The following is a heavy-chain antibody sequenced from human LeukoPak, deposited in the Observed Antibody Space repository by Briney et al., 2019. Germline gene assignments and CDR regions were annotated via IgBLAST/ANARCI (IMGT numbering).Heavy chain of an antibody. CDR1: GYSISGGYY. J-gene: IGHJ3*01. D-gene: IGHD3-22*01. Sequence: PSETLSLTCGVSGYSISGGYYWGWIRQSPGKGVEWIATIFHTGSIYHNPSIKSRVILSVDTSKNQFSLILTSVTAADTAVYYCVRMGVSYYYDSSTYYPVAFDVWGQGTMVTVSS. CDR2: IFHTGSI. CDR3: VRMGVSYYYDSSTYYPVAFDV. V-gene: IGHV4-38-2*01.